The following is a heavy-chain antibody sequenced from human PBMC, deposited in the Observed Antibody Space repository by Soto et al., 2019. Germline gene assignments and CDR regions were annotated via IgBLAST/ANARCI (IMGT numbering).Heavy chain of an antibody. J-gene: IGHJ4*02. CDR1: GYTFTSYY. V-gene: IGHV1-46*03. CDR3: ARGCRRVRGVIITAGGGTFDY. CDR2: INPSGGST. Sequence: QVQLVQSGAEVKKPGASVKVSCKASGYTFTSYYMHWVRQAPGQGLEWMGIINPSGGSTSYAQKFQAGVSRPRDRAPGPGYMGPSSLGSEDRAVYYCARGCRRVRGVIITAGGGTFDYWGQGTLVTVSS. D-gene: IGHD3-10*01.